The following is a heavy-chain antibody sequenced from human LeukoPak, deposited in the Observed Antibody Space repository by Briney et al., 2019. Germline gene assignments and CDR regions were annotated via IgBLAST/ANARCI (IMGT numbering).Heavy chain of an antibody. CDR3: ARGTPRRYGMDV. Sequence: SETLSLTCAVYGGSFSGYYWSWIRQPPGKGLEWIGEINHSGSTYYNPSLKSRVTISVDRSKNQFSLKLSSVTAADTAVYYCARGTPRRYGMDVWGQGTTVTVSS. CDR2: INHSGST. D-gene: IGHD2-15*01. J-gene: IGHJ6*02. CDR1: GGSFSGYY. V-gene: IGHV4-34*01.